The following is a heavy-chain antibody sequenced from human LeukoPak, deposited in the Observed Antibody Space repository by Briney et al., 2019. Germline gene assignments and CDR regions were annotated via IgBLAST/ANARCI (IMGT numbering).Heavy chain of an antibody. D-gene: IGHD2-2*01. J-gene: IGHJ4*02. CDR3: ARDLGPAAARDFDY. CDR2: ISSYNGNT. CDR1: GYTFTSYG. V-gene: IGHV1-18*01. Sequence: GASVKVSCKASGYTFTSYGIAWVRQAPGQGLESMGWISSYNGNTNYAQKLQGRVTMTTDTSTSTAYMELRSLRSDDTAVYYCARDLGPAAARDFDYWGQGTLVTVSS.